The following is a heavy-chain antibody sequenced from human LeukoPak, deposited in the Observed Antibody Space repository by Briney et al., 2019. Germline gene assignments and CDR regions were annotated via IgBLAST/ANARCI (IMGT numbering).Heavy chain of an antibody. V-gene: IGHV4-39*01. J-gene: IGHJ4*02. D-gene: IGHD3-10*01. CDR2: IYYRGSA. Sequence: SETLSLTCTVSGGSISNSDYYWGWIRQPPGKGLEWIGSIYYRGSAYYNPSLESRLTLSIDTSKNQFSLRLSSVTAGDTAIYYCARRVLLWFGESQYYFDYWGQGTPVTVSS. CDR1: GGSISNSDYY. CDR3: ARRVLLWFGESQYYFDY.